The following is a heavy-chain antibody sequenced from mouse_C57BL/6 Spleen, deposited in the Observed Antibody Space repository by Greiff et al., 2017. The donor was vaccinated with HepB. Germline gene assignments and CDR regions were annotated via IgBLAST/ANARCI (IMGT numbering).Heavy chain of an antibody. Sequence: EVKLQESGGGLVKPGGSLKLSCAASGFTFSSYAMSWVRQTPEKRLEWVATISDGGSYTYYPDNVKGRFTISRDNAKNNLYLQMSQLKSEDTAMYYCARENYGSSSWYFDVWGTGTTVTVSS. D-gene: IGHD1-1*01. J-gene: IGHJ1*03. CDR2: ISDGGSYT. V-gene: IGHV5-4*01. CDR1: GFTFSSYA. CDR3: ARENYGSSSWYFDV.